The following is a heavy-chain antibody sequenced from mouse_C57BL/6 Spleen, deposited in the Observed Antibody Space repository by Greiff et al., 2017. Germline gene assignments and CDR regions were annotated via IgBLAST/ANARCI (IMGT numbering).Heavy chain of an antibody. V-gene: IGHV1-69*01. Sequence: QVQLQQPGAELVMPGASVKLSCKASGYTFTSYWMHWVKQRPGQGLEWIGEIDPSDSYTNYNQKFKGKFTLTVDKSSSPAYMQLSSLTSEDSAVYYCATAQENAMDYWGQGTSVTVSS. CDR3: ATAQENAMDY. D-gene: IGHD3-2*02. J-gene: IGHJ4*01. CDR1: GYTFTSYW. CDR2: IDPSDSYT.